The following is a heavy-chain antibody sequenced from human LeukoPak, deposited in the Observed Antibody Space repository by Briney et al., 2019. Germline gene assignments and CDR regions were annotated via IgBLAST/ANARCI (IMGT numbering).Heavy chain of an antibody. Sequence: GGSLRLSCAASGFTFRSYWMHWVRQAPGKGLEWVAIIWYDGSNQYYADSVKGRFTISRDNSKNTLYLQMNSLRVEDTAVYYCARKGGWCLDYWGQGTLVTVSS. CDR1: GFTFRSYW. J-gene: IGHJ4*02. CDR3: ARKGGWCLDY. D-gene: IGHD6-19*01. CDR2: IWYDGSNQ. V-gene: IGHV3-33*08.